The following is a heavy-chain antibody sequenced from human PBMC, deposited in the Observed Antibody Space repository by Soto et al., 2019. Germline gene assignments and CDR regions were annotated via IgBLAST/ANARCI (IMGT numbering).Heavy chain of an antibody. Sequence: QVQLVESGGGVVQPGRSLRLSCAASGFTFSAYGIHWVRQAPGKGLEWVATISFDSLDKLYVESMKGRLTISRENSKNTVYLQMDSLRAEDTAVYHCARVCGGDCGNAFDIWGQGTVVTVSS. CDR1: GFTFSAYG. CDR3: ARVCGGDCGNAFDI. CDR2: ISFDSLDK. V-gene: IGHV3-33*05. D-gene: IGHD2-21*02. J-gene: IGHJ3*02.